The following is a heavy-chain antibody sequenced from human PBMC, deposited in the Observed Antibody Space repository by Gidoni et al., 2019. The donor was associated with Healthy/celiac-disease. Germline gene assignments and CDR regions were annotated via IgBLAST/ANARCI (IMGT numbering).Heavy chain of an antibody. V-gene: IGHV3-49*03. CDR2: IRSKAYGGTT. D-gene: IGHD3-3*01. J-gene: IGHJ4*02. Sequence: EVQLVESGGGLVQPGRSLRLSCTASGFTFGDYAMSWFRQAPGKGLGWVGFIRSKAYGGTTEYAASVKGRFTISRDDSKSIAYLQMNSLKTEDTAVYYCTRGGRYYDFWSGYPDYWGQGTLVTVSS. CDR3: TRGGRYYDFWSGYPDY. CDR1: GFTFGDYA.